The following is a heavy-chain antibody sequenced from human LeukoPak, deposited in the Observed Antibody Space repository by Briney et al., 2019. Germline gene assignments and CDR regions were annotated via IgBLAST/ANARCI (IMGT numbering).Heavy chain of an antibody. CDR1: GFTFSSYG. J-gene: IGHJ4*02. CDR2: IWYDGSKK. D-gene: IGHD3-22*01. Sequence: GRSLRLSGAASGFTFSSYGMHWVRQAPGKGLEWGAVIWYDGSKKYYADSVKGRFTISRDNSKNTLYLQMTSLRAEDTAVYYCARDHDYYDSSGEFCDYWGQGTLVTVSS. V-gene: IGHV3-33*01. CDR3: ARDHDYYDSSGEFCDY.